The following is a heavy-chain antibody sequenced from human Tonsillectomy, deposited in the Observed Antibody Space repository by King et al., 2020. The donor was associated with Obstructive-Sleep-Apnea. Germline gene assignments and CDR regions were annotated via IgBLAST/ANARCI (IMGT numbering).Heavy chain of an antibody. J-gene: IGHJ4*02. CDR3: ARGPDIVATIMGLDY. Sequence: VQLQESGPGLVKPSQTLSLTCTVSGGSISSGGYYWRWIRQHPGKGLEWIGYIYYSGSTYYNPSLKSRVTISVDTSKNQFSLKLSSVTAADTAVYYCARGPDIVATIMGLDYWGQGTLVTVSS. CDR2: IYYSGST. V-gene: IGHV4-31*03. CDR1: GGSISSGGYY. D-gene: IGHD5-12*01.